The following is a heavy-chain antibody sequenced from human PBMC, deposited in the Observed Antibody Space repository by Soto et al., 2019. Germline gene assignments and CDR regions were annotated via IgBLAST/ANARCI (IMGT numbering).Heavy chain of an antibody. CDR2: IIPIFGTA. Sequence: ASVKVSCKASGGTFSSYAISWVRQAPGQGLEWMGGIIPIFGTANYAQKFQGRVTITADESTSTAYMELSSLRSEDTAVYYCVADNYGDYEGRYGMDVWGQGTTVTVSS. CDR1: GGTFSSYA. J-gene: IGHJ6*02. V-gene: IGHV1-69*13. CDR3: VADNYGDYEGRYGMDV. D-gene: IGHD4-17*01.